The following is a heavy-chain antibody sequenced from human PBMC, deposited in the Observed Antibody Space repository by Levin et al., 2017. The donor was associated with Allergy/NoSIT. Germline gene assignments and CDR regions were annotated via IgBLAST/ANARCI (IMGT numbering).Heavy chain of an antibody. D-gene: IGHD3-22*01. Sequence: SQTLSLPCTVSGGSIRSGTYYWSWVRQPPGKGLEWIGYTHYSGNTYYRPSLKGRVTISMDTSKNQFSLKLNSVTAADTAVYYCARVNYDSSGYYYYYYFDYWGQGTLVTVSS. CDR2: THYSGNT. CDR1: GGSIRSGTYY. CDR3: ARVNYDSSGYYYYYYFDY. J-gene: IGHJ4*02. V-gene: IGHV4-30-4*01.